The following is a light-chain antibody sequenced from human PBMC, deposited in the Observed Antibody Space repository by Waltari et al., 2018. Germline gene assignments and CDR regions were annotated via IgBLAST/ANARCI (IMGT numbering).Light chain of an antibody. Sequence: DIQMTQSPSSLSASVGDRVTITCRASQSISNYLNWYQHKPGKVPKLLIYAASSLQSRVPLRFRGSGSGTDFTLTINGLQPEDFATYYCQQSYSTPAITFGQGTRLEIK. J-gene: IGKJ5*01. CDR2: AAS. CDR1: QSISNY. CDR3: QQSYSTPAIT. V-gene: IGKV1-39*01.